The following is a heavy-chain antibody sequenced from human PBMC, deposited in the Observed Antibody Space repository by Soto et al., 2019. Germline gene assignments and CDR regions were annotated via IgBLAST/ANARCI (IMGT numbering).Heavy chain of an antibody. CDR2: ISGSGGST. Sequence: EVQLLESGGGLVQPGGSLRLSCAASGFTFSSYAMSWVRQAPGKGLEWVSAISGSGGSTYYADSVKGRFTISRDNSKNTLYLQMNSLRAEDTAVYYCAKGSWVTMVRGVATDYWGQGTLVTVSS. CDR3: AKGSWVTMVRGVATDY. D-gene: IGHD3-10*01. V-gene: IGHV3-23*01. CDR1: GFTFSSYA. J-gene: IGHJ4*02.